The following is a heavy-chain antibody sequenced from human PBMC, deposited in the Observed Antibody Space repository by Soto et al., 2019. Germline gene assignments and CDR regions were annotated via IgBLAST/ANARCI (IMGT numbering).Heavy chain of an antibody. CDR1: GFTLSSHG. V-gene: IGHV1-18*01. CDR2: ISAYNGNT. Sequence: GGSVKGSCKGSGFTLSSHGISWGGQAHGQGVEWMGWISAYNGNTNLAQRGQRRVTRTTETSTNTAHMERRSLRSGDTVVDYCVRSYSKYTSSSESDYWGQGTLVTVS. D-gene: IGHD6-6*01. CDR3: VRSYSKYTSSSESDY. J-gene: IGHJ4*02.